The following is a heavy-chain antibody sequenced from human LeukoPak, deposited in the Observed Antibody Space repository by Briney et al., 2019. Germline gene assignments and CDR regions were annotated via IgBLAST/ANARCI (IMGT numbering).Heavy chain of an antibody. CDR3: ARRRYFDY. V-gene: IGHV4-59*12. J-gene: IGHJ4*02. Sequence: SETLSLTCTVSGGYISSYYWSWIRQPPGKGLEWIGYLYYSGSTKYNPSLKSRVTISVDTSKNQFSLKLTSVTAADTAVYYCARRRYFDYWGQGTLVTVSS. CDR2: LYYSGST. CDR1: GGYISSYY.